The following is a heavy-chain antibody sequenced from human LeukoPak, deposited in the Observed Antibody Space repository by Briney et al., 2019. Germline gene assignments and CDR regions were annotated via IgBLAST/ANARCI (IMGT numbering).Heavy chain of an antibody. V-gene: IGHV3-7*01. CDR1: GFTFSSYW. CDR2: IKPDGSEE. CDR3: ARDDGIRTVDY. Sequence: GGSLRLSCAASGFTFSSYWMSWVRQAPGKGLEWVANIKPDGSEEYYVDSVKGRFTISRDNAENSLFLQINSLRADDTAVCYCARDDGIRTVDYWGQGTLVTVHS. J-gene: IGHJ4*02.